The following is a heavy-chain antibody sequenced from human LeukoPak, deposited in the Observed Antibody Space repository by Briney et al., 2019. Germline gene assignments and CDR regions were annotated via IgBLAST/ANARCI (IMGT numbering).Heavy chain of an antibody. Sequence: ASVKVSCKASGGTFSSYAISWVRQAPGQGLESMGRIITILGIANYAQKFQGRVTITADKSTSTAYMELSSLRSEDTAVYYCAGDTYYYDSSGYSFDYWGQGTLVTVSS. V-gene: IGHV1-69*04. CDR3: AGDTYYYDSSGYSFDY. CDR2: IITILGIA. CDR1: GGTFSSYA. D-gene: IGHD3-22*01. J-gene: IGHJ4*02.